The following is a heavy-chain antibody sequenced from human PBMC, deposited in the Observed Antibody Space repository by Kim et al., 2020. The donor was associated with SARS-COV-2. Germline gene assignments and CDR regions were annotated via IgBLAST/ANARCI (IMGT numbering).Heavy chain of an antibody. Sequence: GGSLRLSCAVSGFTVSSNYMSWVRQAPGKGLEWVAVIYSGGSTYYADSVKGRFTISRDNSKNTLYHQMNSLRAADTTVYYCARDEPPSVRGVMGTAFDIWGQGTMVTVSS. CDR3: ARDEPPSVRGVMGTAFDI. CDR2: IYSGGST. D-gene: IGHD3-16*01. V-gene: IGHV3-53*01. J-gene: IGHJ3*02. CDR1: GFTVSSNY.